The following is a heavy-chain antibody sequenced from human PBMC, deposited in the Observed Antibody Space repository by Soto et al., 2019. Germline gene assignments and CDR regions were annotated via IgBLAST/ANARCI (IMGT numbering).Heavy chain of an antibody. Sequence: QAQLVQSGAEVKKPGASVNISCKASGYTFTNYGFIWVRQAPGHGLEWLGWISPYNGKTEYAQNLQGRVTMTGDKPTSPAYMQLRSLRSDATAVYYCARDIFGGNCCDAFDIWGQGTMVSVSS. CDR1: GYTFTNYG. D-gene: IGHD2-15*01. J-gene: IGHJ3*02. V-gene: IGHV1-18*01. CDR2: ISPYNGKT. CDR3: ARDIFGGNCCDAFDI.